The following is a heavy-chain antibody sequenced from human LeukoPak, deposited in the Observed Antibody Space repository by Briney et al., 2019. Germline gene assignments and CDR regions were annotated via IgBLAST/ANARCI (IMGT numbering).Heavy chain of an antibody. Sequence: ASVKVSCKASGYTFTDNYMHWVRQAPGQGLEWTGWINPNSGGTKYALQFQGRVTMTRDTSISTAYLELSRLRSDDTAVYYCARDRGSYRFDPWGQGTLVTVSS. D-gene: IGHD3-16*02. CDR2: INPNSGGT. J-gene: IGHJ5*02. CDR3: ARDRGSYRFDP. CDR1: GYTFTDNY. V-gene: IGHV1-2*02.